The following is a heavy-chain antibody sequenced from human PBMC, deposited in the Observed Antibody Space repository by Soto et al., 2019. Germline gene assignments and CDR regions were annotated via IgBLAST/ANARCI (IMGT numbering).Heavy chain of an antibody. CDR1: GFTFSSYA. J-gene: IGHJ5*02. V-gene: IGHV3-23*01. D-gene: IGHD2-2*02. Sequence: EMHLLESGGGLVQRGGSLRLSCAASGFTFSSYAMTWVRQAPGKGLEWVSAISGSGGSTYYADSVKGRFTISRDNSKNTLYLQMNSLRAEDTAVYYCAKDSCGSTGCYNGDWLDPWGQGTLVTVSS. CDR2: ISGSGGST. CDR3: AKDSCGSTGCYNGDWLDP.